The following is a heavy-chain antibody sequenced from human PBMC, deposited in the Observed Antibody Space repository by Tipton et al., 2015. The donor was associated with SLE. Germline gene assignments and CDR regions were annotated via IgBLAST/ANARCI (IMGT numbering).Heavy chain of an antibody. Sequence: SLRLSCAASGFTFSSFAMHWVRQAPGKGLEWVAVISYDGSNKYYADSVKGRFTISRDNSKNTLYLQMNSLGVEDTAVYHCGRPWGFSSGWQGSAFDIWGQGTMVTVSS. CDR2: ISYDGSNK. D-gene: IGHD6-19*01. V-gene: IGHV3-30*04. CDR3: GRPWGFSSGWQGSAFDI. J-gene: IGHJ3*02. CDR1: GFTFSSFA.